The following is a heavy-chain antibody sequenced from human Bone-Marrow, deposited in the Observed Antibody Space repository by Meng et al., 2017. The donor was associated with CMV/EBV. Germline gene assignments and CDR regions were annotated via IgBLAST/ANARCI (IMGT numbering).Heavy chain of an antibody. CDR2: IYYSGST. D-gene: IGHD6-19*01. V-gene: IGHV4-59*01. CDR3: ARGGSGWYGGWFDP. J-gene: IGHJ5*02. Sequence: GSLRLSCNVSGGSISSYYWSWIRQPPGKGLEWIGYIYYSGSTNYNPSLKSRVTISVDTSKNQFSLKLSSVTAADTAVYYCARGGSGWYGGWFDPWGQGTLVTVSS. CDR1: GGSISSYY.